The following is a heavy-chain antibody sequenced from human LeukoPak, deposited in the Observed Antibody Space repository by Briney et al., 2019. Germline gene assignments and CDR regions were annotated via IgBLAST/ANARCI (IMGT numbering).Heavy chain of an antibody. Sequence: PSETLSLTCTVSGGSISSYYWSWIRQPPGKGLEWIGYIYYSGSTNYNPSLKSRVTISVDTSKNQFSLKLSSVTAADTAVYYCARGPLRYFDLNWFDPWGQGTLVTVSS. J-gene: IGHJ5*02. CDR1: GGSISSYY. CDR3: ARGPLRYFDLNWFDP. CDR2: IYYSGST. D-gene: IGHD3-9*01. V-gene: IGHV4-59*08.